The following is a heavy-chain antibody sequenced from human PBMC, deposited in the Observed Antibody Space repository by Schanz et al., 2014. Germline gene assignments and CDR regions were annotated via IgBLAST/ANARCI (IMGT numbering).Heavy chain of an antibody. Sequence: EVQLLESGGGLVQPGGSLRLSCAASGFSFGNYGMSWVRQAPGKGLEWVSAFDAHDGRAYYADSAKGRFTISRDNSKNKLYVEKNNRRVEDTAVEFCAKTLFPSGTHTFGNWGRGTLVTVSS. J-gene: IGHJ4*02. V-gene: IGHV3-23*01. CDR2: FDAHDGRA. CDR1: GFSFGNYG. D-gene: IGHD1-26*01. CDR3: AKTLFPSGTHTFGN.